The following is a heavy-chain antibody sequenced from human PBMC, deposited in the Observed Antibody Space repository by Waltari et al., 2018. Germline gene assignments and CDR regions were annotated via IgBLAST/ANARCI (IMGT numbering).Heavy chain of an antibody. CDR3: ARSGEMKGTVDY. CDR2: IIPFLGIS. V-gene: IGHV1-69*02. J-gene: IGHJ4*02. D-gene: IGHD1-1*01. CDR1: GGTFSTYT. Sequence: HVQLEQSGAEVKKPGSSVKVSCKASGGTFSTYTVTWVRQAPGQGLEGRGSIIPFLGISKYAQSLQARLTITVDQSTNTGYMELNNLRPEDTGVYYCARSGEMKGTVDYWGQGTLVTVSS.